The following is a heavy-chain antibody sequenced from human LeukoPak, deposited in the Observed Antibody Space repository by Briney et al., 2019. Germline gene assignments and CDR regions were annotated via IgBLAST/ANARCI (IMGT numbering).Heavy chain of an antibody. J-gene: IGHJ3*02. CDR1: GGSISTYY. CDR3: ARESFACGGGSCYSTAFDI. V-gene: IGHV4-59*01. D-gene: IGHD2-15*01. Sequence: SETLFLTCTVSGGSISTYYWSWIRQSPGKGLECIGYIYYSGSTSYNPSLKSRVTISVDTSKNQFSLKLSSVTAADTAVYYCARESFACGGGSCYSTAFDIWGQGTVVTVSS. CDR2: IYYSGST.